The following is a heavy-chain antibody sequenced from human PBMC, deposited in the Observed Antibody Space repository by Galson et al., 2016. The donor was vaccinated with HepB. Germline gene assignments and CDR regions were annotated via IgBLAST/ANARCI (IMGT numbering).Heavy chain of an antibody. V-gene: IGHV4-34*01. CDR3: ASRLGYFRSANCAFFDY. CDR1: GGSFSGFY. CDR2: INHTGST. Sequence: ETLSLTCAVSGGSFSGFYWGWIRQPPGRGLEWIGDINHTGSTSYNPSLRSRVTISLDTSKNQFSLKLSSVTAADTALYYCASRLGYFRSANCAFFDYWDRGTLVTVSS. J-gene: IGHJ4*02. D-gene: IGHD2-2*01.